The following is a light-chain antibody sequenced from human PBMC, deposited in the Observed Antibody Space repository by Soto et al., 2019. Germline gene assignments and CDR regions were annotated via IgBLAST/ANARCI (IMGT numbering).Light chain of an antibody. CDR1: SSDVDDYRY. V-gene: IGLV2-11*01. CDR3: CSYVTTPEI. J-gene: IGLJ1*01. Sequence: SALAQPRSVSGSPGQLLTISCTGTSSDVDDYRYVSWYQQYPGKAPKLVIYDGTKRPSGVPDRLSGSNSGNTASLTISGLQAEDEADYYCCSYVTTPEIFGTGTKVTVL. CDR2: DGT.